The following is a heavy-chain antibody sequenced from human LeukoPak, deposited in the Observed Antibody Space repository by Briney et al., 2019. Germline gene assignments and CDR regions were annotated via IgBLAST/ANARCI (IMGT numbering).Heavy chain of an antibody. CDR1: GGTFSSYA. D-gene: IGHD2-15*01. CDR3: ARDDCSGGSCYYGMDV. Sequence: SVKVSCKASGGTFSSYAISWVRQAPGQGLEWMGGIIPIFGTANYAQKFQGRVTITTDESTSTAYMELSSLRSEDTAVYYCARDDCSGGSCYYGMDVWGQGTTVTVSS. V-gene: IGHV1-69*05. CDR2: IIPIFGTA. J-gene: IGHJ6*02.